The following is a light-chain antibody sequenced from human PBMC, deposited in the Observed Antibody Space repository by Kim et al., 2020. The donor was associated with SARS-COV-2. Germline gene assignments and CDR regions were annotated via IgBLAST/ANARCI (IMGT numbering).Light chain of an antibody. CDR1: SGHTTNG. CDR2: VNNDGSY. CDR3: QSWDRTSPQV. J-gene: IGLJ3*02. V-gene: IGLV4-69*01. Sequence: PVLTQSPSASASLGASVKLTCTLSSGHTTNGIAWHQRQPGKGPRFLMKVNNDGSYNKGDGIPDRFSGSTSGAERYLTISSLHSEDEADSYCQSWDRTSPQVFGGGNQLTVL.